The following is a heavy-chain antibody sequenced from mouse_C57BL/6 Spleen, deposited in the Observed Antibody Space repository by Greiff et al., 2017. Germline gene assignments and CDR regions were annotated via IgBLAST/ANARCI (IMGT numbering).Heavy chain of an antibody. Sequence: QVQLQQPGAELVRPGTSVKLSCKASGYTFTSYWMHWVKQRPGQGLEWIGVIDPSDSYTNYNQKFKGKATLTVDTSSSTAYMQLSSLTSEDSAVYYCARKNWGYFDYWGQGTTLTVSS. CDR3: ARKNWGYFDY. V-gene: IGHV1-59*01. CDR1: GYTFTSYW. J-gene: IGHJ2*01. D-gene: IGHD4-1*01. CDR2: IDPSDSYT.